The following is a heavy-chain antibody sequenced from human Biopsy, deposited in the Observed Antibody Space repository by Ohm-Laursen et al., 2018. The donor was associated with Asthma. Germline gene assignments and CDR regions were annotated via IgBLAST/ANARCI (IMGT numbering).Heavy chain of an antibody. CDR2: ISYDGSNK. J-gene: IGHJ4*02. V-gene: IGHV3-30-3*01. CDR1: GFTFSSYA. Sequence: SLRLSCTASGFTFSSYAMHWVRQAPGKGLERVAVISYDGSNKYYADSVKGRFTISRDNSKNTLYLQMNSLRAEGTAVYYCAREGIAVAHFDYWGQGTLVTVSS. D-gene: IGHD6-19*01. CDR3: AREGIAVAHFDY.